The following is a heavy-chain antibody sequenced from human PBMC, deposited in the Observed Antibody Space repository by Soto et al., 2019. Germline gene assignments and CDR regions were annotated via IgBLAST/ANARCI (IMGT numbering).Heavy chain of an antibody. CDR2: IGTAGDT. J-gene: IGHJ6*02. Sequence: EVQLVESGGGLVQPGGSLRLSCAASGFTFSSYDMHWVRQATGKGLEWVSAIGTAGDTYYPGSVKGRFTISRENAKNSLYLQMNSLRAGDTAVYYCARGSSSWYGYYYGMDVWGQGTTVTVSS. V-gene: IGHV3-13*04. CDR1: GFTFSSYD. D-gene: IGHD6-13*01. CDR3: ARGSSSWYGYYYGMDV.